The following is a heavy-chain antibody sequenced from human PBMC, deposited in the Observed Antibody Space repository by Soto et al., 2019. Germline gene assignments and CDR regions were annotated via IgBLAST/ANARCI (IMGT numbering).Heavy chain of an antibody. CDR3: ARGQTGGGWGYYFDY. Sequence: QVQLVQSGAEVKKPGSSVKVSCKASGGTFSSYAIDWVRQAPGQGLEWMGGIIPIFGTADYAQKFQGRVTITADESTSRAYRELSSLRSEDTAVYYCARGQTGGGWGYYFDYWGQGTLVTVSS. CDR2: IIPIFGTA. D-gene: IGHD3-16*01. V-gene: IGHV1-69*12. CDR1: GGTFSSYA. J-gene: IGHJ4*02.